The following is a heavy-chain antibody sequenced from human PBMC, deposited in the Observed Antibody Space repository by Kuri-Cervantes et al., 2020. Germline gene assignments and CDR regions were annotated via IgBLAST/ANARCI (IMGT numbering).Heavy chain of an antibody. J-gene: IGHJ3*02. D-gene: IGHD3-9*01. CDR3: ARANLPYFDWLFSDAFDI. CDR2: INPSGGST. Sequence: ASVKVSCKASGYTFTSYYMHWVRQAPGQGLEWMGIINPSGGSTSYADSVKGRFTISRDNAKNTLYLQMNSLRAEDTAVYYCARANLPYFDWLFSDAFDIWGQGTMVTVSS. V-gene: IGHV1-46*04. CDR1: GYTFTSYY.